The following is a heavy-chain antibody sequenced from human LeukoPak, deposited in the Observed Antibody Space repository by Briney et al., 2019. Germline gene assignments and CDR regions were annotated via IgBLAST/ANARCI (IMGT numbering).Heavy chain of an antibody. V-gene: IGHV4-34*01. CDR1: GGSFSGYY. J-gene: IGHJ6*04. CDR2: INHSGST. D-gene: IGHD2-8*01. Sequence: PSETLSLTCAVYGGSFSGYYWSWIRQPPGKGLEWIGEINHSGSTNYNPSLKSRVTISVDTSKNQFSLKLSSVTAADTAVYYCAKVRGVRGVLMVYATSGMDVWGKGTTVTVSS. CDR3: AKVRGVRGVLMVYATSGMDV.